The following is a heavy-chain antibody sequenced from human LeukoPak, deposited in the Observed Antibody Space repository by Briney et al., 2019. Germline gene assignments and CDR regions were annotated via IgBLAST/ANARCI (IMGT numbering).Heavy chain of an antibody. Sequence: SETLSLTCTVSGGSISSYYWSWIRQPAGKGLEWIGRIYSSGSTNYNPSLQSRVAISLDTSENQFSLMLASVTAADTAVYYCARDGGWDYYYYYMDVWGKGTTVTVSS. CDR3: ARDGGWDYYYYYMDV. J-gene: IGHJ6*03. D-gene: IGHD3-16*01. CDR2: IYSSGST. V-gene: IGHV4-4*07. CDR1: GGSISSYY.